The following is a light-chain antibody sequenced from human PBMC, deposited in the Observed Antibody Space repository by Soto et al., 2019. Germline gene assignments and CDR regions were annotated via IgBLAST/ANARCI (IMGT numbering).Light chain of an antibody. Sequence: SYELTQPPSLSVALGQTARITCGGDNIRSESVHWYQQKPGQAPVLVVYDDRDRPSGVPERFSGSNSGNTATMTISGVEAGDEADYYCQVWPSSSDQCVFGGGTQLTVL. CDR3: QVWPSSSDQCV. J-gene: IGLJ2*01. V-gene: IGLV3-21*02. CDR1: NIRSES. CDR2: DDR.